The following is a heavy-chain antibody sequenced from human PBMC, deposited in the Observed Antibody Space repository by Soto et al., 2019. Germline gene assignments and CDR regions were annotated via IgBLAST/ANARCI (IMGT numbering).Heavy chain of an antibody. V-gene: IGHV3-23*01. CDR3: PKDKPIITFGGANGWLDP. D-gene: IGHD3-16*01. CDR2: ISGSGGST. J-gene: IGHJ5*02. CDR1: GFTFSSYA. Sequence: GGSLIVSCAASGFTFSSYAMSWVRQAPGKGLEWVSAISGSGGSTYYADSVKGRFTISRDNSKNTLYLQMNSLRAEDTAVYYCPKDKPIITFGGANGWLDPCCQGTPVTVSS.